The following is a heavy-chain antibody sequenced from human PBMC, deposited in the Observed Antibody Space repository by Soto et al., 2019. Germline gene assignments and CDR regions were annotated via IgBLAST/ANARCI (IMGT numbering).Heavy chain of an antibody. D-gene: IGHD6-6*01. Sequence: QVQLVESGGGVVQPGRSLRLSCAASGFTFSSYAMHWVRQAPGKGLERVAVISYDGSNKYYADSVKGRFTISRDNSKNTLYLQMNSLRAEDTAVYYCARDRGSSSSTAWFDPWGQGTLVTVSS. CDR2: ISYDGSNK. V-gene: IGHV3-30-3*01. CDR3: ARDRGSSSSTAWFDP. J-gene: IGHJ5*02. CDR1: GFTFSSYA.